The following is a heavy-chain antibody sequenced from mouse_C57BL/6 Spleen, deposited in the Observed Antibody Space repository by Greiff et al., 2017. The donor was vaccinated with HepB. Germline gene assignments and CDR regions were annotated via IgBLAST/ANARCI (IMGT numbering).Heavy chain of an antibody. D-gene: IGHD2-2*01. V-gene: IGHV5-6*02. CDR3: ARHEEVTTYGRGFAY. Sequence: DVMLVESGGDLVKPGGSLKLSCAASGFTFSSYGMSWVRQTPDKRLEWVATISSGGSYTYYPDSVKGRFTISRDNAKNTLYLQMSSLKSEDTAMYYCARHEEVTTYGRGFAYWGQGTLVTVSA. CDR1: GFTFSSYG. CDR2: ISSGGSYT. J-gene: IGHJ3*01.